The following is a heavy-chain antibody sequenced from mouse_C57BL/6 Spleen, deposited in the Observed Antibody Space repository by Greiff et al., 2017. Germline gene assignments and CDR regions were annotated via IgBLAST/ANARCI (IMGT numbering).Heavy chain of an antibody. Sequence: QVQLQQSGPELVKPGASVKISCKASGYSFTSYYIHWVKQRPGQGLEWIGWIYPGSGNTKYNEKFKGKATLTADTSSSTAYMQLSSLTSEDSAVYYCARGGYGSSYYAMDYWGQGTSVTVSS. D-gene: IGHD1-1*01. V-gene: IGHV1-66*01. CDR1: GYSFTSYY. CDR2: IYPGSGNT. J-gene: IGHJ4*01. CDR3: ARGGYGSSYYAMDY.